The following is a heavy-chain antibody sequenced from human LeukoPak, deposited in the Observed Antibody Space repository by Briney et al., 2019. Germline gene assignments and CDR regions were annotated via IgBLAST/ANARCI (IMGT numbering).Heavy chain of an antibody. CDR3: VRIPNSANFPNWFDP. J-gene: IGHJ5*02. D-gene: IGHD4/OR15-4a*01. CDR1: GFTFSSST. V-gene: IGHV3-21*01. CDR2: ISSSSDYI. Sequence: GGSLRLSCAASGFTFSSSTMNWVRRAPGKGLEWVSSISSSSDYIYCADSVKGRFTISRDNAKNPLYLQMNSLRAEDTAVYYCVRIPNSANFPNWFDPWGQGTLVTVSS.